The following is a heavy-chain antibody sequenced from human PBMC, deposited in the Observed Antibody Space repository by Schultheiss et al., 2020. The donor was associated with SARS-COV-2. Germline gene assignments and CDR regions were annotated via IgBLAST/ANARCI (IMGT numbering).Heavy chain of an antibody. CDR2: ISGNGYST. V-gene: IGHV3-23*01. Sequence: GGSLRLSCAASGFTFSRYGMHWVRQAPGKGLEWVSTISGNGYSTYYADSVKGRFTISRDNSANTLFVQMHSLRADDTAVYYCAKDLAGRDDYWGQGTLVTVSS. CDR3: AKDLAGRDDY. CDR1: GFTFSRYG. J-gene: IGHJ4*02. D-gene: IGHD6-19*01.